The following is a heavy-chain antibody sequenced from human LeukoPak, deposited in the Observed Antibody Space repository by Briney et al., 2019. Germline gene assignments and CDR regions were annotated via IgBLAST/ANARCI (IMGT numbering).Heavy chain of an antibody. D-gene: IGHD6-6*01. V-gene: IGHV4-59*01. J-gene: IGHJ4*02. CDR3: ARVGSSSAGGDY. CDR1: GGSISSYY. CDR2: IYYSGST. Sequence: PSETLSLTCTVSGGSISSYYWSWIRQPPGKGLEWIGYIYYSGSTNYNPSLKSRVTISVDTSKNQFSLKLSSVTAADTAVYYCARVGSSSAGGDYWGQGTLVTVSS.